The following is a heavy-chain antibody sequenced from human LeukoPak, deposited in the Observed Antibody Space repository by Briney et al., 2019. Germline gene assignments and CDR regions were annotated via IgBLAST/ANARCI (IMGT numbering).Heavy chain of an antibody. D-gene: IGHD5-12*01. CDR3: ARVATINSAIDY. J-gene: IGHJ4*02. V-gene: IGHV4-39*07. CDR2: IYYSGST. CDR1: GGSISSSSYY. Sequence: PSETLSLTCTVSGGSISSSSYYWGWIRQPPGKGLEWIGSIYYSGSTYYNPSLKSRVTISVDTSKNQSSLKLSSVTAADTAVYYCARVATINSAIDYWGQGTLVTVSS.